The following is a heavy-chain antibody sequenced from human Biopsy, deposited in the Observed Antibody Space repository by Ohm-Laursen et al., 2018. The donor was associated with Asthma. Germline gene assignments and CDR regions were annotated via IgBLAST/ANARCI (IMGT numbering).Heavy chain of an antibody. V-gene: IGHV7-4-1*01. Sequence: ASVKVSCKASGYTFNSVAVMWVRQAPGQGLEWTGWINTNSGTPTYVQGFSGRFVFSLDPSVTTAYLQIDSLRSEDTGVYYCTRAGSTFVADYWGQGTLVTVSS. J-gene: IGHJ4*01. D-gene: IGHD5-12*01. CDR1: GYTFNSVA. CDR2: INTNSGTP. CDR3: TRAGSTFVADY.